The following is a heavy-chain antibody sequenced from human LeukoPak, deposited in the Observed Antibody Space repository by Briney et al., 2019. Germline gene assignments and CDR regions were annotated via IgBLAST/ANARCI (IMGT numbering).Heavy chain of an antibody. Sequence: GGSLRLSCAASGFTFSSYSMNWVRQAPGKGLEWVSSISSSSSYIYYADSVKGRFTISRDNAKNTLYLQMNSLRAEDTAVYYCAKGDRHYDFWSGYYDYYYMDVWGKGTTVTVSS. CDR1: GFTFSSYS. D-gene: IGHD3-3*01. V-gene: IGHV3-21*01. J-gene: IGHJ6*03. CDR2: ISSSSSYI. CDR3: AKGDRHYDFWSGYYDYYYMDV.